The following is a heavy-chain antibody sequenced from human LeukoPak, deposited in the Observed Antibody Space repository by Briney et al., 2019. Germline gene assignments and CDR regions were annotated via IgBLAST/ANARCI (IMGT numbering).Heavy chain of an antibody. CDR3: ARGDSSSSSWYYYYYYMDV. V-gene: IGHV1-46*01. Sequence: ASVKVSCKASGYTFTSYYMHWVRQAPGQGLEWMGIINPSGGSTSYAQKFQGRVTMTRDMSTSTVYMELSSLRSEDTAVYYCARGDSSSSSWYYYYYYMDVWGKGTTVTVSS. D-gene: IGHD6-6*01. J-gene: IGHJ6*03. CDR2: INPSGGST. CDR1: GYTFTSYY.